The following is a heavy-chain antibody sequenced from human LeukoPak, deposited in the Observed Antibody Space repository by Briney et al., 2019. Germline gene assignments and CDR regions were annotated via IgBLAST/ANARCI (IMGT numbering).Heavy chain of an antibody. Sequence: PGGFLRLSCAASGFTFDDYGMSWVRQAPGKGLEWVSGISWSGGSTGYADSVKGRFTISRDNAKNSLYLQINSLRAEDTALYYCARSGVGYCTNGVCFVDYWGQGTLVTVSS. CDR3: ARSGVGYCTNGVCFVDY. V-gene: IGHV3-20*04. CDR1: GFTFDDYG. D-gene: IGHD2-8*01. J-gene: IGHJ4*02. CDR2: ISWSGGST.